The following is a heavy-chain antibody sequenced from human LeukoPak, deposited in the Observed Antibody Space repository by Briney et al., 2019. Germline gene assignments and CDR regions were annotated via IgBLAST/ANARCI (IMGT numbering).Heavy chain of an antibody. V-gene: IGHV4-4*07. CDR1: GGSISSYY. CDR2: IYTSGST. J-gene: IGHJ4*02. CDR3: ARSLTYYYDSSGSSPYNYFDY. Sequence: SETLSLTCTVSGGSISSYYWSWIRQPAGKGLEWIGRIYTSGSTNYNPSLKSRVTMSVDTSKNQFSLKLSSVTAADTAVYYCARSLTYYYDSSGSSPYNYFDYWGQGTLVTVSS. D-gene: IGHD3-22*01.